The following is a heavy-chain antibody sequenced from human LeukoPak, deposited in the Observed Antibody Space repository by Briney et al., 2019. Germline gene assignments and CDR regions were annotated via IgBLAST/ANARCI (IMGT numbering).Heavy chain of an antibody. CDR2: FYYTGST. V-gene: IGHV4-61*01. D-gene: IGHD5/OR15-5a*01. Sequence: SETLSLTCTVSGVSVSGGSYYWSWIRQPPGKGLEWIGYFYYTGSTNYNPSLKSRVTISVDTSKNQFSLRLSSVTAADTAVYYCASGQFLVSNDYWGQGILVTVSS. CDR3: ASGQFLVSNDY. CDR1: GVSVSGGSYY. J-gene: IGHJ4*02.